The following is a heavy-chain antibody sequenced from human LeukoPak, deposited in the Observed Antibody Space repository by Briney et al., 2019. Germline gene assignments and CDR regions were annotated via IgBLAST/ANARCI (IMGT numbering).Heavy chain of an antibody. CDR1: GFTFSSYA. V-gene: IGHV3-30-3*01. CDR2: ISYDGSNK. J-gene: IGHJ4*02. CDR3: ATSPRAYYDSSGYYSGLLYY. Sequence: SGGSLRLSCAASGFTFSSYAMHWVRQAPGKGLEWVAVISYDGSNKYYADSVKGRFTISRDNSKNTLYLQMNSLRAEDTAVYYCATSPRAYYDSSGYYSGLLYYWGQGTLVTVSS. D-gene: IGHD3-22*01.